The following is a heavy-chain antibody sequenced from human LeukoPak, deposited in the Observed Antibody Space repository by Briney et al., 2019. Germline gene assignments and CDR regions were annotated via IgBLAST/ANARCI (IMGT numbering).Heavy chain of an antibody. Sequence: GGSLRLSCVGSGLSLSNYWMDWVRQAPGKGLEWVANIRKDGGDIHYVDSLKGRFTISRDNAKNSVYLQMHRLRAEDTAVYYCARDAFGDFSYWGQGILVTVSS. V-gene: IGHV3-7*01. CDR3: ARDAFGDFSY. CDR2: IRKDGGDI. CDR1: GLSLSNYW. J-gene: IGHJ4*02. D-gene: IGHD3-10*01.